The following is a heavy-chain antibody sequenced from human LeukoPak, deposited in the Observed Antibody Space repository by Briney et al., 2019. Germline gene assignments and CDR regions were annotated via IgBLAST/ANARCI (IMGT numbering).Heavy chain of an antibody. CDR1: GFTVTGYW. CDR2: ISGSNSYI. Sequence: GGSLRLSCAASGFTVTGYWLSWVRQAPGKGLEWVSSISGSNSYIYYADSMKGRFTISRDNAKNSLYLQMNSLRAEDTAVYYCAELGITMIGGVWGKGTTVTISS. CDR3: AELGITMIGGV. J-gene: IGHJ6*04. D-gene: IGHD3-10*02. V-gene: IGHV3-21*01.